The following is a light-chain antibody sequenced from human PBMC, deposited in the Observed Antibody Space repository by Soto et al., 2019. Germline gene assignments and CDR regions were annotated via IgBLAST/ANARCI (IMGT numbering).Light chain of an antibody. V-gene: IGKV3-20*01. Sequence: EIVMTQSAATLSVSPGERATLSCRASESASTNLAWYQQRPGQAPWLLIYATSTRATGIPDRFSGSGSGTDFTLTISRLEPEDFAVYYCQQYGSSPYTFGQGTKLEI. CDR3: QQYGSSPYT. CDR2: ATS. CDR1: ESASTN. J-gene: IGKJ2*01.